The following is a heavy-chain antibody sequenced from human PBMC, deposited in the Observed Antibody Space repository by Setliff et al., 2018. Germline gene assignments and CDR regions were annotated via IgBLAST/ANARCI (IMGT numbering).Heavy chain of an antibody. CDR1: GGSFSGYY. J-gene: IGHJ5*02. V-gene: IGHV4-34*01. D-gene: IGHD2-2*01. CDR2: INHTGST. CDR3: ARGYCNSAGCFFAGWFDP. Sequence: SETLSLTCAVYGGSFSGYYWSWIRQPPGKGLELIGEINHTGSTNYNPSLKSRVTISVDTSRNQFSLRLSSVTAADTAVYYCARGYCNSAGCFFAGWFDPWGQGTLVTVSS.